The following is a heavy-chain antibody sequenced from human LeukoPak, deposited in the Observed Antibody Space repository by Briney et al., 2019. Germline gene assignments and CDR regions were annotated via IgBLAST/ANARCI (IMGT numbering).Heavy chain of an antibody. J-gene: IGHJ4*02. CDR1: GGSVNSGSYL. CDR3: ARDSYCGGDNCYMPFDS. CDR2: IYYSWGT. V-gene: IGHV4-61*01. Sequence: SDPLSLTCSVSGGSVNSGSYLWRWIRQPPGKGLEWIANIYYSWGTDFNPSLKSRITISIDTSKNQVSLKLTSVTDADTAVYYCARDSYCGGDNCYMPFDSWGQGTLVTVYS. D-gene: IGHD2-15*01.